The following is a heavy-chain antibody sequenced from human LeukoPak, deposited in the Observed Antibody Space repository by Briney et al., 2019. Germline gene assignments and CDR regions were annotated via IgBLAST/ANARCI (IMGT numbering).Heavy chain of an antibody. CDR2: ISGSGGST. D-gene: IGHD3-16*01. V-gene: IGHV3-23*01. CDR3: AKVLSYYYIWGQGLDY. Sequence: PGGSLRLSCAASGFTFSSYAMSWVRQAPGKGLEWVSAISGSGGSTYYADSVKGRFTISRDNSKNTLYLQMNSLRAEDTAVYYCAKVLSYYYIWGQGLDYWGQGTLVTVSS. J-gene: IGHJ4*02. CDR1: GFTFSSYA.